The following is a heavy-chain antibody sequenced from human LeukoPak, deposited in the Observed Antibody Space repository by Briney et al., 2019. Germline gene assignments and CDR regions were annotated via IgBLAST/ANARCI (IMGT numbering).Heavy chain of an antibody. CDR3: AREEARGAIPSLVQPERRGDY. CDR1: GGSISSSSHY. J-gene: IGHJ4*02. CDR2: VHYGGST. D-gene: IGHD1-1*01. Sequence: KPSETLSLTCTVSGGSISSSSHYWCWIRQPPGKGLEWIGSVHYGGSTHYNPSLRSRVTISVDTSKNQFSLKLSSVTAADTAVYYCAREEARGAIPSLVQPERRGDYWGQGTLVTVSS. V-gene: IGHV4-39*07.